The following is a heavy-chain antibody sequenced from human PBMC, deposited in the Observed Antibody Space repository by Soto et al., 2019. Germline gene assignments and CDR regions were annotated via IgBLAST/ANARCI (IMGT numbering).Heavy chain of an antibody. D-gene: IGHD3-22*01. CDR1: GFTFSSHG. J-gene: IGHJ4*02. V-gene: IGHV3-30*18. CDR3: AKDGYYYDSSGYYLDY. Sequence: QVQLVESGGGVVQPGRSLRLSCAASGFTFSSHGMHWVRQAPGKGLEWVAVISYDGSNKYYADSVKGRFTISRDNSKNTLYLQMNSLRAEDTAVYYCAKDGYYYDSSGYYLDYWGQGTLVTVSS. CDR2: ISYDGSNK.